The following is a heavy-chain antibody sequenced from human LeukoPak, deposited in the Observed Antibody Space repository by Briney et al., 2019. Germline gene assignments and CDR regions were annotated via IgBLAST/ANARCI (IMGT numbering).Heavy chain of an antibody. CDR2: IYHSGST. CDR1: GCSISSGFY. Sequence: SETLSLTCTVSGCSISSGFYWGWIRQPPGKGLEWIGSIYHSGSTYYNPSLKSRVTISIDTSKNQFSLKLSSVTAADTAVYYCAREAPYGSGSYSAFDIWGQGTMVTVSS. CDR3: AREAPYGSGSYSAFDI. J-gene: IGHJ3*02. D-gene: IGHD3-10*01. V-gene: IGHV4-38-2*02.